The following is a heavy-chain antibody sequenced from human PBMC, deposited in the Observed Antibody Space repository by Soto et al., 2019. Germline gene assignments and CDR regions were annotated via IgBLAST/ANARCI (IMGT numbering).Heavy chain of an antibody. J-gene: IGHJ6*03. D-gene: IGHD3-3*01. CDR3: AREQDDFWSGSYYMDV. V-gene: IGHV1-3*01. Sequence: ASVKVSCKASGYTFTSYAMHWVRQAPGQRLEWMGWINAGNGNTKYSQKFQGRVTITRDTSASTAYMELSSLRSEDTAVYYCAREQDDFWSGSYYMDVWGKGTTVTVSS. CDR1: GYTFTSYA. CDR2: INAGNGNT.